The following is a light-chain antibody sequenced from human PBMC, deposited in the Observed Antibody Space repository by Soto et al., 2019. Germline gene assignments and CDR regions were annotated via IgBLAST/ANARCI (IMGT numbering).Light chain of an antibody. CDR1: QSVSSN. CDR3: QQYNNWPLT. Sequence: ERVMTQSPATLSVSPGERATLSCRASQSVSSNLDWYQQKPGQAPRLLIYGASTRATSIPARFSGSGSGTEFTLTISSLQSEDFAVYYCQQYNNWPLTFGGGTKVEIK. V-gene: IGKV3-15*01. CDR2: GAS. J-gene: IGKJ4*01.